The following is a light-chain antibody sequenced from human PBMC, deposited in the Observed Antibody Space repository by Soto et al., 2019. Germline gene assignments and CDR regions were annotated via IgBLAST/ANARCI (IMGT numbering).Light chain of an antibody. CDR3: QQYGSSPPWT. V-gene: IGKV3-20*01. Sequence: EIVMAQSPATLSVSPGERGTLSCRASQSVSGDLAWYQQKPGQAPRLLIYGASSRATGIPDRFSGSGSGTDFTLTISRLEPEDFAVYYCQQYGSSPPWTFGQGTKVDIK. CDR2: GAS. J-gene: IGKJ1*01. CDR1: QSVSGD.